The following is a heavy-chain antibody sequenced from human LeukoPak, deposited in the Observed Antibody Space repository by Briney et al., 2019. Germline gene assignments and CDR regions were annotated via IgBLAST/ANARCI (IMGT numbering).Heavy chain of an antibody. D-gene: IGHD1-20*01. V-gene: IGHV5-10-1*01. CDR2: IDPSDSYT. CDR1: GYRLTNYW. Sequence: GESLKISCKGSGYRLTNYWISWVRQMPGKGLEWMGRIDPSDSYTNYSPSFQGHVTISADKSISTAYLQWSSLKASDTAMYYCARHASITGKEFDYWGQGTLVTVSS. CDR3: ARHASITGKEFDY. J-gene: IGHJ4*02.